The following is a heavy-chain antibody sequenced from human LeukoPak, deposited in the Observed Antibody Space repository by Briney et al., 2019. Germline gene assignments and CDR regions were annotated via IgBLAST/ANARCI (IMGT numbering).Heavy chain of an antibody. V-gene: IGHV3-21*01. Sequence: GGSLRLSCAASGFTFSSYSMNWVRQAPGKGLEWVSSISSSSSYIYYADSVKGRFTISRDNAKNSLYPQMNSLRAEDTAVYYCARGSGVTTIYYYMDVWGKGTTVTVSS. CDR1: GFTFSSYS. CDR3: ARGSGVTTIYYYMDV. D-gene: IGHD4-17*01. CDR2: ISSSSSYI. J-gene: IGHJ6*03.